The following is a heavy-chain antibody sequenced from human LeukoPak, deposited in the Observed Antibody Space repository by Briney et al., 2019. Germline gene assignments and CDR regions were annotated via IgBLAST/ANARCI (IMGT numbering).Heavy chain of an antibody. Sequence: GRSLRLSSAASGFHFRNHAMHWVRQAPGKGLEWVAVISYDGSNKYYADSVKGRFTISRDNSKNTLFLQMNSLRAEDMAVYYCARDRDHDVLIGHPDYWGQGTLVTVSS. CDR1: GFHFRNHA. D-gene: IGHD3-9*01. V-gene: IGHV3-30*04. CDR3: ARDRDHDVLIGHPDY. J-gene: IGHJ4*02. CDR2: ISYDGSNK.